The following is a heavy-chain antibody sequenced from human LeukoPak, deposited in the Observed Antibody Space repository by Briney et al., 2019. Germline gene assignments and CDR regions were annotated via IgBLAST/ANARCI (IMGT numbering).Heavy chain of an antibody. J-gene: IGHJ4*02. Sequence: GGSLRLSCAASGFTVSSNYMSWVRQAPGKGLEWVSVIYSGGSTYYADSVKGRFTISRDNSKNTLYLQMNSLRAEDTAVYYCARTYYYDSSGYYYRGYFDYWGQGTLVTVSS. CDR2: IYSGGST. CDR1: GFTVSSNY. V-gene: IGHV3-66*01. CDR3: ARTYYYDSSGYYYRGYFDY. D-gene: IGHD3-22*01.